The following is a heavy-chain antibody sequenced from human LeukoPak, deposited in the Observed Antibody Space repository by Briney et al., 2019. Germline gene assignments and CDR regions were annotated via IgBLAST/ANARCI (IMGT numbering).Heavy chain of an antibody. Sequence: GGSLRLSCAASGFTFSSYAMHWVRQAPGKGLEWVSVIYSGGRTYYADSVKGRFTISRHNSKNTLYLQMNSLRAEDTAVYYCAREPYSSSPGDYWGQGTLVTVSS. J-gene: IGHJ4*02. V-gene: IGHV3-53*04. D-gene: IGHD6-13*01. CDR1: GFTFSSYA. CDR2: IYSGGRT. CDR3: AREPYSSSPGDY.